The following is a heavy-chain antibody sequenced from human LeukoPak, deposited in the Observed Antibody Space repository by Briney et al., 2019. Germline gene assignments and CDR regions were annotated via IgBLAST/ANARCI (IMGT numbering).Heavy chain of an antibody. J-gene: IGHJ4*02. V-gene: IGHV4-31*11. CDR1: GGSFSGYY. CDR3: ARALGTTVTTTDC. D-gene: IGHD4-17*01. Sequence: PSETLSLTCAVYGGSFSGYYWSWIRQHPGKGLEWIGYVDYSGSTYYNPSLKGRVTISVDTSKNQFSLKLGSVTAADTAVYYCARALGTTVTTTDCWGQGTLVTVSS. CDR2: VDYSGST.